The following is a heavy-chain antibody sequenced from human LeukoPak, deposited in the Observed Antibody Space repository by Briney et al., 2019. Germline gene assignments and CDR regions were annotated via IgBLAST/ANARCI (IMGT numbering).Heavy chain of an antibody. V-gene: IGHV3-21*01. CDR3: ARDRADAFDI. J-gene: IGHJ3*02. CDR1: GFTFSSST. Sequence: GGSLRLSCAASGFTFSSSTMNWVRQAPGEGLEWVSSIGSGSSYIYYADSVKGRFTISRDNAKNTLYLQMNSLRAEDTAVYYCARDRADAFDIWGRGTMVIVSS. CDR2: IGSGSSYI.